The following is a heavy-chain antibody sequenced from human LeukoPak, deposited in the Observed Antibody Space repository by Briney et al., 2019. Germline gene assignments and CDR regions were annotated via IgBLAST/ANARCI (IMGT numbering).Heavy chain of an antibody. CDR1: GFSFSSYW. CDR3: ARPGRGYSYGSFDY. V-gene: IGHV3-74*01. D-gene: IGHD5-18*01. J-gene: IGHJ4*02. CDR2: INSDGSSA. Sequence: GGSLRLSCAASGFSFSSYWMHWVRQAPGKGLVWVSAINSDGSSATYADFVEGRFTISRDNAKNTLYLQMNSLRAEDTAVYYCARPGRGYSYGSFDYWGQGTLVTVSS.